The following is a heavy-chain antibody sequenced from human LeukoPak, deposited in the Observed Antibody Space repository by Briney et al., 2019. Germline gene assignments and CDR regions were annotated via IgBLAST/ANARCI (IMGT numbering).Heavy chain of an antibody. CDR2: ISYDGSNK. CDR1: GFTFSSYG. CDR3: AKDSGIAVAGTLRAFDI. Sequence: GGSLRLSCAASGFTFSSYGMHWVRQAPGKGLEWVAVISYDGSNKYFADSVKGRFTISRGNSKNTLYLQMNSLRAEDTAVYNCAKDSGIAVAGTLRAFDIWGQGTMVAVSS. D-gene: IGHD6-19*01. V-gene: IGHV3-30*18. J-gene: IGHJ3*02.